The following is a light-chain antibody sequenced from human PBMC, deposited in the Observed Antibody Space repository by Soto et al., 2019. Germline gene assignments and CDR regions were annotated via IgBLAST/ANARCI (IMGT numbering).Light chain of an antibody. V-gene: IGKV3-20*01. J-gene: IGKJ4*01. CDR3: QRYGSSPGLT. CDR1: QRVSAGS. CDR2: GTS. Sequence: EIVLTQSPGTLSLSPGERGTLSCRASQRVSAGSFAWYQQKPGQPPRLLIYGTSSRVTGIPDRFSGSGSGTDFTLNINRLEPEDFAMYYCQRYGSSPGLTFGGGTKVEIK.